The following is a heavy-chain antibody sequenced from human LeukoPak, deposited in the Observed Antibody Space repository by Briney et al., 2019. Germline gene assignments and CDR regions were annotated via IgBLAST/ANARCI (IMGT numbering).Heavy chain of an antibody. J-gene: IGHJ5*01. V-gene: IGHV3-13*01. CDR3: ARGADGFDS. Sequence: GGSLRLSCAASGFTFRNYDIHWVRQGTGRGLEWVSAVAKTGDTYYSGSVKGRFTISRENGKNSVHLQMNSLTTGDTAVYFCARGADGFDSWGQGTLVT. CDR2: VAKTGDT. CDR1: GFTFRNYD.